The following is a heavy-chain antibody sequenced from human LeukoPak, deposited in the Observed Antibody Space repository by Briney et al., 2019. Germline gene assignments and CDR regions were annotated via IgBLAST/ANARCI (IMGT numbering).Heavy chain of an antibody. CDR1: GFTFSSYA. Sequence: GRSLRLSCAASGFTFSSYAMHWVRQAPGKGLEWVAVISYDGSNKYYADSVKCRFTISRDNSKNTLYLQMNSLRPEDTAVYYCARDGPDYGDFDYWGQGTLVTVSS. J-gene: IGHJ4*02. V-gene: IGHV3-30*04. D-gene: IGHD4-17*01. CDR2: ISYDGSNK. CDR3: ARDGPDYGDFDY.